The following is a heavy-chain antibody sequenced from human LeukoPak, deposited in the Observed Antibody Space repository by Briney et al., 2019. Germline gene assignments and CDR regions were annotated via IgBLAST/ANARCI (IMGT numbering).Heavy chain of an antibody. V-gene: IGHV1-2*02. Sequence: ASVKVSCKASGHTFTGYYMHWVRQAPGQGLEWMGWINPNSGGTNYAQKFQGRVTMTRDTSISTAYMELSRLRSDDTAVYYCARDSSLGSSGWYSGELAFDYWGQGTLVTVSS. CDR1: GHTFTGYY. J-gene: IGHJ4*02. D-gene: IGHD6-19*01. CDR2: INPNSGGT. CDR3: ARDSSLGSSGWYSGELAFDY.